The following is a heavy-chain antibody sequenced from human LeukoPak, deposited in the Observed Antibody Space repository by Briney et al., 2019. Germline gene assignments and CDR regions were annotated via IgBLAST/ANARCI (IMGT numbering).Heavy chain of an antibody. D-gene: IGHD3-10*01. CDR2: ISGDGSST. CDR1: GFMFDDYA. V-gene: IGHV3-43*02. CDR3: VKEDYYHITNYFDK. Sequence: GGSLRLSCAASGFMFDDYAMHWVRQAPGKGLEWVSLISGDGSSTYYADSVKGRFTISRDNSKNSLSLQINSMTTEDTALYYCVKEDYYHITNYFDKWGQGILVTVSS. J-gene: IGHJ4*02.